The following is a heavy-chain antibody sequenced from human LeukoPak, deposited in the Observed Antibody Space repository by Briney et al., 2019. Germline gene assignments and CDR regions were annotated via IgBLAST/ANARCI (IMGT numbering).Heavy chain of an antibody. CDR3: AREAAAGTRWFDP. V-gene: IGHV1-69*13. CDR1: GGTFSSYA. J-gene: IGHJ5*02. D-gene: IGHD6-13*01. Sequence: SVKVSCKASGGTFSSYAISWVRQAPGQGLEWMGGIIPIFGTANYAQKFQGRVTITADESTSTAYMELSSLRSEDTAVYYCAREAAAGTRWFDPWGQGTLVTVSS. CDR2: IIPIFGTA.